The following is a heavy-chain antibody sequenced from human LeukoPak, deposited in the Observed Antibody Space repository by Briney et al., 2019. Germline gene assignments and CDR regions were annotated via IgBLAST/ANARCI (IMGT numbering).Heavy chain of an antibody. CDR2: IRSKAYGGTT. J-gene: IGHJ4*02. CDR1: GFTFGDYA. D-gene: IGHD3-10*01. Sequence: GGSLRLSCTASGFTFGDYAMSWVRQAPGKGLEWVGFIRSKAYGGTTEYAASVKGRFTISRDDSKSIAFLQMNSLKTEDTAVYYCSRGVLRGIMPYYFDYWGRGTLVTVSS. V-gene: IGHV3-49*04. CDR3: SRGVLRGIMPYYFDY.